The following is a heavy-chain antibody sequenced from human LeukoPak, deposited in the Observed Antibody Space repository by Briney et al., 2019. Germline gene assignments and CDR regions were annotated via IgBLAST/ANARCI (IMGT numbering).Heavy chain of an antibody. D-gene: IGHD5-18*01. J-gene: IGHJ6*02. Sequence: GGSLRLSCAASGFTVSSNYMSWVRQAPGKGLEWVSVIYSGGSTYYADSVKGRFTISRDNAKKLLYLQMNGLRVEDSAVYYCARDSPGHTGFGMDVWGQGTTVIVSS. CDR3: ARDSPGHTGFGMDV. V-gene: IGHV3-53*01. CDR2: IYSGGST. CDR1: GFTVSSNY.